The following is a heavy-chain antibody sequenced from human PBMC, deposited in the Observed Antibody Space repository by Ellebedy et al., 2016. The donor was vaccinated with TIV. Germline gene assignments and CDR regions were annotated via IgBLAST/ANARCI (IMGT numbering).Heavy chain of an antibody. J-gene: IGHJ4*02. Sequence: AASVKVSCKTTGYTFTAYYIHWVRQAPGQGLEWMGWLNAYNGNTNYVQKLQGRVTMTTDTSTNTAYMELRSLRSDDTAVYYCARAMTTVTTDYWGQGTLVTVSS. V-gene: IGHV1-18*04. CDR3: ARAMTTVTTDY. CDR1: GYTFTAYY. D-gene: IGHD4-17*01. CDR2: LNAYNGNT.